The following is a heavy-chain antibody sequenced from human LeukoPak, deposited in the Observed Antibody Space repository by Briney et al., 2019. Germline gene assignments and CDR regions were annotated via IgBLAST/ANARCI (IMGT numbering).Heavy chain of an antibody. CDR1: GYTFTGYY. CDR2: INPNSGGT. CDR3: ATRDGYNPEYFDY. D-gene: IGHD5-24*01. J-gene: IGHJ4*02. V-gene: IGHV1-2*06. Sequence: ASVKVSCKASGYTFTGYYMHWVRQAPGQGLEWMGRINPNSGGTNYAQKSQGRVTMTRDTSISTAYMELSGLRSDDTAVYYCATRDGYNPEYFDYWGQGTLVTVSS.